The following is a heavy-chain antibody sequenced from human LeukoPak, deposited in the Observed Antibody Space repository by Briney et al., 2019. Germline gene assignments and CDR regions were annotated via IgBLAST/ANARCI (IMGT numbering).Heavy chain of an antibody. D-gene: IGHD3-10*01. CDR2: IYHSGST. CDR1: GYSISSGYY. CDR3: ARRRVTLVRGVDITSYYFDY. V-gene: IGHV4-38-2*02. J-gene: IGHJ4*02. Sequence: SETLSLTCTVSGYSISSGYYWGWIRQPPGKGLEWIGSIYHSGSTYYNPSLKSRVTISVDTSKNQFSLKLSSVTAADTALYYCARRRVTLVRGVDITSYYFDYWGQGTLVIVSS.